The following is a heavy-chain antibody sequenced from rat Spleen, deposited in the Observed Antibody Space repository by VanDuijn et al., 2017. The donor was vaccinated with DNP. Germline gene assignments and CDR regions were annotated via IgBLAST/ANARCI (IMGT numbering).Heavy chain of an antibody. CDR2: ISIGGRNT. CDR3: ASSMGSYYPYYFDY. V-gene: IGHV5S11*01. J-gene: IGHJ2*01. D-gene: IGHD1-12*02. Sequence: EVQLVESGGGLVQPGRSMKLSCAASGLTFSNYYMALVRQAPTKGLEWVASISIGGRNTYYRDSVKGRFTISRDNAKSTLYLQMDSLRSEETATYYCASSMGSYYPYYFDYWGQGVMVTVSS. CDR1: GLTFSNYY.